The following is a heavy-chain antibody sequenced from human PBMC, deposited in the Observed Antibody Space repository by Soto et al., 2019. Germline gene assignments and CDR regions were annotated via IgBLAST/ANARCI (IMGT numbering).Heavy chain of an antibody. J-gene: IGHJ5*02. CDR2: IHYSGST. CDR1: GGSISNGDYD. D-gene: IGHD3-3*01. V-gene: IGHV4-30-4*01. Sequence: QVQLQESGLGLVKPSQTLSLTCSVSGGSISNGDYDWSWIRQPPGKGLEWIGYIHYSGSTFYNSSLQSRVTFSVDTSKNQFSLKLSSVTAADTAVYYCARSRLGVEFFDPWGQGILVTVSS. CDR3: ARSRLGVEFFDP.